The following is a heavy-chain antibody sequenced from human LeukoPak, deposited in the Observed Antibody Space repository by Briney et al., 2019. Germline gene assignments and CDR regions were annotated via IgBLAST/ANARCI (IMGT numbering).Heavy chain of an antibody. J-gene: IGHJ4*02. CDR2: INPNSGDT. CDR3: ARTRGTGGFDY. CDR1: GYTFTGYD. V-gene: IGHV1-2*02. Sequence: ASVKVSCKAPGYTFTGYDIHWVRQAPGQGLEWMGWINPNSGDTNYAQKFQGRVTMTRDTSISTVYMELSRLRSDDTAVYYCARTRGTGGFDYWGQGTLVTVSS. D-gene: IGHD3-10*01.